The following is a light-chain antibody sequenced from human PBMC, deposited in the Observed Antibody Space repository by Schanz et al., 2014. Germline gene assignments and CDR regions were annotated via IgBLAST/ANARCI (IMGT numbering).Light chain of an antibody. CDR1: SSDVGGNNH. J-gene: IGLJ3*02. Sequence: QSVLTQPPSASGSPGQSVAISCTGTSSDVGGNNHVSWYQQHPGKAPKLLIYEVSKRPSGVPDRFSGSKSGNTASLTVSGLQAEDEADYYCSSYTGSTSFWVFGGGTKVTVL. CDR2: EVS. V-gene: IGLV2-8*01. CDR3: SSYTGSTSFWV.